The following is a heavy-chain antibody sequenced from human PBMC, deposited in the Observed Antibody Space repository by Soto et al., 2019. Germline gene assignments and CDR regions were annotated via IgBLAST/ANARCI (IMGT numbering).Heavy chain of an antibody. J-gene: IGHJ4*02. CDR3: ARRPTGSGSSYFEI. CDR2: VHHSGST. Sequence: QVHLQESGPGLVKPSETLSLTCSVSGDSIGSGEYYWNWIRHHPEKGLEWIGFVHHSGSTIYNPSLESRVSISIDTSQTQFSLKVTSVTSADTAVYYCARRPTGSGSSYFEIWGQGTLITGSS. CDR1: GDSIGSGEYY. D-gene: IGHD3-10*01. V-gene: IGHV4-31*03.